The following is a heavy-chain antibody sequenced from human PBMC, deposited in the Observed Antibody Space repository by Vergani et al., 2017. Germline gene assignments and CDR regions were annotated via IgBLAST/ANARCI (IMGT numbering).Heavy chain of an antibody. V-gene: IGHV4-39*01. D-gene: IGHD6-19*01. CDR3: TRHGRSGWAGYFQH. Sequence: QLQLQESGPGLVKPSETLSLTCTVSGVSIGSNSYYWGWIRQPPGKGLEWIGTIYYTGTTYYNEAHKSRLTIPVDTSKNQFSLNLTSVTAADTAVYYCTRHGRSGWAGYFQHWGQGTLVTASS. CDR1: GVSIGSNSYY. J-gene: IGHJ1*01. CDR2: IYYTGTT.